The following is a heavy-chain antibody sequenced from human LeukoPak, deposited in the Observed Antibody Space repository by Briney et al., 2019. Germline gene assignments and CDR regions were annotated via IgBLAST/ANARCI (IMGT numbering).Heavy chain of an antibody. CDR1: GFTFSSYG. D-gene: IGHD1-26*01. CDR2: ISSSGSTI. CDR3: ARDQNEEGATDEMINAFDI. J-gene: IGHJ3*02. Sequence: HPGGSLRLSCAASGFTFSSYGMNWVRHAPGKGLEWVSYISSSGSTIYYADSVKGRFTISRDNAKNSLYLQMNSLRAEDTAVYYCARDQNEEGATDEMINAFDIWAKGQWSPSLQ. V-gene: IGHV3-48*03.